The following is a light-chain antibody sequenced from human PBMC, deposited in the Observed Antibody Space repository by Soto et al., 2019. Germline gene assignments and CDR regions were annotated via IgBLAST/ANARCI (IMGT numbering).Light chain of an antibody. V-gene: IGKV3-20*01. CDR3: QQYGSSLPMYT. CDR2: GAS. CDR1: QSVSSIY. J-gene: IGKJ2*01. Sequence: EIVLTQSPGTLSLSPGERATLSCRASQSVSSIYLAWYQQKPGQAPRLLIYGASSRATGIPDRFSGSGSGTDFTLTISRLEPEDFAVYYCQQYGSSLPMYTFGQGTKLEIK.